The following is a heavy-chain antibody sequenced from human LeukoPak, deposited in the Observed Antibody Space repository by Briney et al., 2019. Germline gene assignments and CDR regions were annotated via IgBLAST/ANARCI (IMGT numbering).Heavy chain of an antibody. CDR3: ARGMNDFWSGPSRPFDY. CDR2: IYPNSGGT. D-gene: IGHD3-3*01. Sequence: ASVKVSCKASGYTFTGYYMHWVRQAPGQGLEWMGWIYPNSGGTKYAQKFQGRVTMTRDTSISTAYMELSSLRSDDTAVYYCARGMNDFWSGPSRPFDYWGQGTLVTVSS. CDR1: GYTFTGYY. V-gene: IGHV1-2*02. J-gene: IGHJ4*02.